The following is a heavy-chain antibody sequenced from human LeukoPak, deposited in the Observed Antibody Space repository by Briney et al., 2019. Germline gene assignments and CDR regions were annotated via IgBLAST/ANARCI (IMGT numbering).Heavy chain of an antibody. CDR3: AKDHSGSYEY. J-gene: IGHJ4*02. CDR1: GYTFTDSY. V-gene: IGHV1-2*06. D-gene: IGHD1-26*01. Sequence: GASVKVSCKASGYTFTDSYTHWVRQAPGQGLEWMGLLHPNTGDTFYAQKFRGRVTMTRDTSISTAYMELNRLTSDDTAVYYCAKDHSGSYEYWAQGTLVTISS. CDR2: LHPNTGDT.